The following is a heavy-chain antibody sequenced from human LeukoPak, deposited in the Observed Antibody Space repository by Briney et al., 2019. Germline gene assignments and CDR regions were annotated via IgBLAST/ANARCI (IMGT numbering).Heavy chain of an antibody. CDR3: ARGRIPIVVVPAADGGNFDY. D-gene: IGHD2-2*01. CDR1: GGSFSGYY. V-gene: IGHV4-34*01. Sequence: PSETLSLTCAVYGGSFSGYYWSWIRQPPGKGLEWIGEINHSGSTNYNPSLKRRVTISVDTSKNQFSLKLSSVTAADTAVYYCARGRIPIVVVPAADGGNFDYWGQGTLVTVSS. J-gene: IGHJ4*02. CDR2: INHSGST.